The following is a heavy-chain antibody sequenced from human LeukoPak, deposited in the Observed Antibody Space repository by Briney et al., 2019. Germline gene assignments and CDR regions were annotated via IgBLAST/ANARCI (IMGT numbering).Heavy chain of an antibody. D-gene: IGHD4-23*01. Sequence: GGSLRLSCAASGFTFNNYGMHWVRQAPGKGLEWVSYISSSGSIIYYADSVKGRFTISRDNAKNSLYLQMNSLRAEDTAVYYCARDYGGSSPFDYWGQGTLVTVSS. V-gene: IGHV3-48*04. J-gene: IGHJ4*02. CDR2: ISSSGSII. CDR3: ARDYGGSSPFDY. CDR1: GFTFNNYG.